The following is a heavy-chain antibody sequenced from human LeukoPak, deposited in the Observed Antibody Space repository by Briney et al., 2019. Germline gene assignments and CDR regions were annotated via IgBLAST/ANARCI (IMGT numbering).Heavy chain of an antibody. Sequence: GGSLRLSCAASGFTLSNYAMNWVRQAPGKGLEWVSGIGGSGSAYYAGSVKGRFSISRDNSKNTLYLQMDSLRAEDTAVYYCTKRGAEVGETVAPGDYWGQGTLLTVSS. D-gene: IGHD1-26*01. CDR3: TKRGAEVGETVAPGDY. CDR1: GFTLSNYA. CDR2: IGGSGSA. V-gene: IGHV3-23*01. J-gene: IGHJ4*02.